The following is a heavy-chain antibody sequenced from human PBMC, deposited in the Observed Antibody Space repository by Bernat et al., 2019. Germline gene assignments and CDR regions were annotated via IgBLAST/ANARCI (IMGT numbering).Heavy chain of an antibody. CDR3: AGDPAGSGYYNDAFDI. Sequence: QVQLQESGPGLVKPSQTLSLTCTVSGGSISSGDYYWSWIRQPPGKGLEWIGYIYYSGSTYYNPSLKSRVTISVDTSKNQFSLKLSSVTAADTAVYYCAGDPAGSGYYNDAFDIWGQGTMVTVSS. V-gene: IGHV4-30-4*01. J-gene: IGHJ3*02. D-gene: IGHD3-22*01. CDR2: IYYSGST. CDR1: GGSISSGDYY.